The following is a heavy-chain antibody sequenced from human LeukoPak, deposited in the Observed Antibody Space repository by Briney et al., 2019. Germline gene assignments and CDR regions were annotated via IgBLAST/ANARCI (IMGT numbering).Heavy chain of an antibody. J-gene: IGHJ4*02. CDR1: GGSTSSDH. D-gene: IGHD3-16*02. CDR3: ARGRGLGVISPYSDS. CDR2: ISYRGST. Sequence: SETQTLTCTVSGGSTSSDHWSWTRQPPDKGLEWIGCISYRGSTNYNPSLKSRVTISIDTSKKHFSLKLTSVTAADKGVYYCARGRGLGVISPYSDSWGEGTLVTVSS. V-gene: IGHV4-59*08.